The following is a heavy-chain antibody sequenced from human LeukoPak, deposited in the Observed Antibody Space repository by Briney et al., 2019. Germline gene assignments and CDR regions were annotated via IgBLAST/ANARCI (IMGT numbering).Heavy chain of an antibody. CDR2: IIPIFGTA. V-gene: IGHV1-69*05. D-gene: IGHD5-24*01. Sequence: SVKVSCKASGGTFSSYAISWVRQAPGQGLEWMGGIIPIFGTANYAQKFQGRVTITTDESTSTAYMELSSLRSEDTAVYYCARDQSRDGYPLYYWGQGTLVTVSS. J-gene: IGHJ4*02. CDR1: GGTFSSYA. CDR3: ARDQSRDGYPLYY.